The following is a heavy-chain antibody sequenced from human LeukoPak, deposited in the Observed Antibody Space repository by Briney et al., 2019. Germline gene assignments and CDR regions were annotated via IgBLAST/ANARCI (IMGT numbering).Heavy chain of an antibody. CDR1: GFTFRSYW. Sequence: PGGSLRLSCAASGFTFRSYWMHWVRLPPGKGLGWVSRINSEGRSTIYADFVKGRFTISRDNAKNRLYLQMKSLRAEDTGVYYCASARKGKDKQLVLYPSRYYYMHVWGKGTTVTISS. V-gene: IGHV3-74*01. CDR2: INSEGRST. D-gene: IGHD6-13*01. J-gene: IGHJ6*03. CDR3: ASARKGKDKQLVLYPSRYYYMHV.